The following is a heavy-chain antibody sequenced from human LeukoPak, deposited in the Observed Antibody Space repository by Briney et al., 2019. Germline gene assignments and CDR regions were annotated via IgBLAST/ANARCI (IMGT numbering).Heavy chain of an antibody. J-gene: IGHJ5*02. Sequence: GESLKIYWKGSGYSFTSYWITLVRQMPGKGLEWMGRIDPSDSYTNYSPSFQGRVTISADKSISTAYLKWNSLKASNTAMYYCARLLWFGGDNWFDPWGQGTLVTVSS. D-gene: IGHD3-10*01. CDR3: ARLLWFGGDNWFDP. CDR1: GYSFTSYW. CDR2: IDPSDSYT. V-gene: IGHV5-10-1*01.